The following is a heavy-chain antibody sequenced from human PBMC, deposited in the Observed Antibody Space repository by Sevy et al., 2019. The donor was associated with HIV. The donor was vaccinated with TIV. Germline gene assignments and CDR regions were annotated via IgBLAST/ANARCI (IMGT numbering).Heavy chain of an antibody. CDR2: IKQDGSEK. Sequence: GGSLRLSCAASGFTFSSYGMHWVRQAPGKGLEWVANIKQDGSEKYYVDSVKGRFTISRDNAKNSLYLQMNSLRAEDTAVYYCAREGGGSYSDAFDIWGQGTMVTVSS. CDR1: GFTFSSYG. V-gene: IGHV3-7*03. D-gene: IGHD1-26*01. CDR3: AREGGGSYSDAFDI. J-gene: IGHJ3*02.